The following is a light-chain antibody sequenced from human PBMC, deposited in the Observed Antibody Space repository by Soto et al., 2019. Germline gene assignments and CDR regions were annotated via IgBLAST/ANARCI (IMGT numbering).Light chain of an antibody. CDR3: QQYNNWPWT. Sequence: EIVMTQSPATLSVSPGERVTLSCRASQSFSSNLAWYQQKPGQAPRLLIYGASYRATGIPARFSGSGSGTEFTLTISSLQSKDFAVYFCQQYNNWPWTFGQGTKVEIK. CDR1: QSFSSN. J-gene: IGKJ1*01. V-gene: IGKV3-15*01. CDR2: GAS.